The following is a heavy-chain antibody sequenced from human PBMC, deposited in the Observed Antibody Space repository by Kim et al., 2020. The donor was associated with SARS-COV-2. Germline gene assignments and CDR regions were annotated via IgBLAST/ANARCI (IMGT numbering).Heavy chain of an antibody. CDR2: T. V-gene: IGHV3-20*01. Sequence: TGYADSVKGRFTISRENAKNSLYLQMDSLRAEDTALYHCAKHVRAYGTDVWGQGTTVTVSS. CDR3: AKHVRAYGTDV. J-gene: IGHJ6*02.